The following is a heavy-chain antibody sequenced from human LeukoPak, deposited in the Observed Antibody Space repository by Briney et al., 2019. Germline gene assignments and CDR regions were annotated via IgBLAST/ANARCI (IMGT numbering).Heavy chain of an antibody. J-gene: IGHJ4*02. CDR3: TRDLYFDY. CDR2: ITSSSDYI. CDR1: GFIFISYS. V-gene: IGHV3-21*01. Sequence: GGSLRLSCAASGFIFISYSMNWVRQAPGKGLEWVSSITSSSDYIYYADSVKGRFTISRDNAKNTLYLQMNSLRAEDTAVYYCTRDLYFDYWGQGTLVTVSS.